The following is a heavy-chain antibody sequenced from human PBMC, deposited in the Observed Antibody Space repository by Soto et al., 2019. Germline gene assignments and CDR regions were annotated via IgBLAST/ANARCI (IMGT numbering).Heavy chain of an antibody. CDR3: AKDILGYYGSGSYNGHYYYYGMDV. D-gene: IGHD3-10*01. CDR1: GFTFDDYA. CDR2: ISWNSGSI. V-gene: IGHV3-9*01. Sequence: PGGSLRLSCAASGFTFDDYAMHWVRQAPGKGLEWVSGISWNSGSIGYADSVRGRFTISRDNAKNSLYLQMNSLRAEDTALYYCAKDILGYYGSGSYNGHYYYYGMDVWGQGTTVTVSS. J-gene: IGHJ6*02.